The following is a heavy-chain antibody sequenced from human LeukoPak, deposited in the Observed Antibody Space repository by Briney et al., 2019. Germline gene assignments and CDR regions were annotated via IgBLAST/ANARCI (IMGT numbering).Heavy chain of an antibody. Sequence: GESLKISCKGSGYSFTSYWIGWVRQMPGKGLEWMGIIYPGDSDTRYSPSFQGQVTISADKSISTAYLQWSSLEASDTAMYYCARHSVSRNRNYYMDVWGKGTTVTISS. J-gene: IGHJ6*03. CDR3: ARHSVSRNRNYYMDV. V-gene: IGHV5-51*01. CDR2: IYPGDSDT. D-gene: IGHD1-14*01. CDR1: GYSFTSYW.